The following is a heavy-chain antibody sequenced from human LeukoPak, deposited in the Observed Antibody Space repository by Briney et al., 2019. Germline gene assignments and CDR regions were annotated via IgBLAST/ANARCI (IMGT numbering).Heavy chain of an antibody. Sequence: GGSLRLSCAASGFTFSSYDMHWVRQATGKGLEWVSAISGSGGSTYYADSVKGRFTISRDNSKNTLYLQMNSLRAEDTAVYYCAKALGYCSSTSCYQSWFDPWGQGTLVTVSS. CDR2: ISGSGGST. CDR3: AKALGYCSSTSCYQSWFDP. CDR1: GFTFSSYD. D-gene: IGHD2-2*01. J-gene: IGHJ5*02. V-gene: IGHV3-23*01.